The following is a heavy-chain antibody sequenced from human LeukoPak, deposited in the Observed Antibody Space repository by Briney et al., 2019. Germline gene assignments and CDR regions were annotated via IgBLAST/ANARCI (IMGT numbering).Heavy chain of an antibody. D-gene: IGHD1-26*01. CDR1: GYSFATYW. Sequence: GESLKTSCKGSGYSFATYWIAWVRQMPGKGLEWMGIIYPGDSDTRYSPSFQGQVIISADKSISTAYLQWSSLKASDTAMYYCARHQRLGATQSQYDYWGQGTLVTVSA. CDR3: ARHQRLGATQSQYDY. CDR2: IYPGDSDT. J-gene: IGHJ4*02. V-gene: IGHV5-51*01.